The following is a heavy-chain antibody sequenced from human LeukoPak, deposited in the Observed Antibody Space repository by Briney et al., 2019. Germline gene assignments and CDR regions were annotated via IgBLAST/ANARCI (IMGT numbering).Heavy chain of an antibody. D-gene: IGHD1-26*01. V-gene: IGHV3-9*01. J-gene: IGHJ4*02. CDR3: ARDALDGSYYTFDY. CDR2: INWNSGSI. CDR1: GFKFDEYV. Sequence: PGRSLRLSCEASGFKFDEYVMHWVRHAPGKGLEWVSGINWNSGSIDYADSVKGRFTISRDNAKNFLYVQMNNLRAEDTALYYCARDALDGSYYTFDYWGQGTLVTVSS.